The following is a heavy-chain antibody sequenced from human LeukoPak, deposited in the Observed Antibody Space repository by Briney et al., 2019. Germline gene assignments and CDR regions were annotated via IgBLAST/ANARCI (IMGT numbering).Heavy chain of an antibody. D-gene: IGHD2-8*02. CDR3: ARGVLVGATGHHFAY. J-gene: IGHJ4*02. CDR1: GASVSSGTYH. CDR2: VRSSGST. V-gene: IGHV4-61*01. Sequence: SETLSLTCSVSGASVSSGTYHWSWIRQPPGEGLEWIGYVRSSGSTNYNPALKSRVAILVDTPKNQFTLNLSSVTVADTAVYYCARGVLVGATGHHFAYWGQGTLVTVSS.